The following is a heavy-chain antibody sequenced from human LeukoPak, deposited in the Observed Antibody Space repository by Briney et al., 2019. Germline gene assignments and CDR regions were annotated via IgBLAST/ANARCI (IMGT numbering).Heavy chain of an antibody. J-gene: IGHJ6*03. CDR1: GFTFSSYA. Sequence: GGSLRLSCAASGFTFSSYAMHWVRQAPGKGLEWVAVISYDGSNKYYADSVKGRFTISRDNSKNTLYLQLNSLRAEDTAVYYCARDGETKYYDFWHYYMDVWGKGTTVTVSS. D-gene: IGHD3-3*01. CDR3: ARDGETKYYDFWHYYMDV. V-gene: IGHV3-30*01. CDR2: ISYDGSNK.